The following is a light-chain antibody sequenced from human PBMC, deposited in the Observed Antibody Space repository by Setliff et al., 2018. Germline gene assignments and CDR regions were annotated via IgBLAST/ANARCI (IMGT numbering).Light chain of an antibody. CDR3: SSYSSSNIPCV. CDR2: DVS. J-gene: IGLJ1*01. V-gene: IGLV2-14*03. CDR1: DSDVGGFNL. Sequence: QSALTQPASVSGSPGQSITISCTGTDSDVGGFNLVSWYQQHPGKAPKFMIYDVSNRPSGVSNRFSGSKSGNTASLTISGLQAEDEADYYCSSYSSSNIPCVFGTGTKSPS.